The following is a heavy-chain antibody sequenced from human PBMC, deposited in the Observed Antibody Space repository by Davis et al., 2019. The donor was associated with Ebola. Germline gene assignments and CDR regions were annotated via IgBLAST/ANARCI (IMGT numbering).Heavy chain of an antibody. J-gene: IGHJ5*02. CDR3: ARVDYSSSSLGFDL. Sequence: AASVKVSCKASGYTFTSYGISWVRQAPGQGLEWMGRIIPILGIANYAQKFQGRVTITADKSTSTAYMELSSLRSDDTAIYYCARVDYSSSSLGFDLWGQGTLVTVSS. CDR2: IIPILGIA. CDR1: GYTFTSYG. D-gene: IGHD6-13*01. V-gene: IGHV1-69*04.